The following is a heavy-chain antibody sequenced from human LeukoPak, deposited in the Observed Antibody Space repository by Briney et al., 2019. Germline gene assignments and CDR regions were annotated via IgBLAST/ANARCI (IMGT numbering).Heavy chain of an antibody. CDR3: ARSYGDYVYYFDY. CDR1: GGSISSGGYY. CDR2: IYYSGST. Sequence: SETLSLTCTVSGGSISSGGYYWSWIRQHPGKGLEWIGYIYYSGSTYYNPSLKSRVTISVDTSKNQFSLKLSSVTAADTAVYYCARSYGDYVYYFDYWGQGTLVTVSS. V-gene: IGHV4-31*03. J-gene: IGHJ4*02. D-gene: IGHD4-17*01.